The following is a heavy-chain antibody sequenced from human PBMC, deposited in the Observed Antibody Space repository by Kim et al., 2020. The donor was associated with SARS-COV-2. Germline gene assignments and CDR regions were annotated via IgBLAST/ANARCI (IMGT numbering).Heavy chain of an antibody. V-gene: IGHV3-11*04. CDR2: ISSSGSTI. Sequence: GGSLRLSCAASGFTFSDYYMSWIRQAPGKGLEWVSYISSSGSTIYYADSVKGRFTISRDNAKNSLYLQMNSLRAEDTAVYYCARVLGYYYDSSEDWYFDLWGRGTLVTVSS. J-gene: IGHJ2*01. D-gene: IGHD3-22*01. CDR1: GFTFSDYY. CDR3: ARVLGYYYDSSEDWYFDL.